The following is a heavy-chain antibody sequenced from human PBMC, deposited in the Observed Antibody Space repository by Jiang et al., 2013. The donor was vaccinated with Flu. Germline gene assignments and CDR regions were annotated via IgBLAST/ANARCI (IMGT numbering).Heavy chain of an antibody. D-gene: IGHD6-19*01. J-gene: IGHJ4*02. CDR3: AREYTSGWYPNFDS. V-gene: IGHV4-61*02. CDR1: GGSVSSGNYY. CDR2: IYTSGST. Sequence: KPSETLSLTCTASGGSVSSGNYYWSWIRQPAGKGLEWIGRIYTSGSTDYSSSLKSRVTISLDTSKNQFSLRLTSVTAADTAVYYCAREYTSGWYPNFDSWGQGTLVIVSS.